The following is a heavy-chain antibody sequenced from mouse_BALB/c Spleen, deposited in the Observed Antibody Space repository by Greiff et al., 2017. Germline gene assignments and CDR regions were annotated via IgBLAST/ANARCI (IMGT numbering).Heavy chain of an antibody. J-gene: IGHJ4*01. V-gene: IGHV1-5*01. D-gene: IGHD1-1*01. CDR1: GYTFTSYW. Sequence: VQLQQSGTVLARPGASVKMSCKASGYTFTSYWMHWVKQRPGQGLEWIGAIYPGNSDTSYNQKFKGKAKLTAVTSTSTAYMELSSLTNEDSAVYYCTREDYGSRRAMDYWGQGTSVTVSS. CDR2: IYPGNSDT. CDR3: TREDYGSRRAMDY.